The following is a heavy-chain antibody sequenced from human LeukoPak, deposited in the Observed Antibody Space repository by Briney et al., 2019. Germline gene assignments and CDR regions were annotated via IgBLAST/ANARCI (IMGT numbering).Heavy chain of an antibody. Sequence: ASVKVSCKASGYTFISYGISWVRQAPGQGLEWMGRIIPILGIANYAQKFQGRVTITADKSTSTAYMELSSLRSEDTAVYYCASYRSLGAVDAFDIWGQGTMVTVSS. CDR2: IIPILGIA. J-gene: IGHJ3*02. V-gene: IGHV1-69*04. CDR3: ASYRSLGAVDAFDI. D-gene: IGHD3-16*01. CDR1: GYTFISYG.